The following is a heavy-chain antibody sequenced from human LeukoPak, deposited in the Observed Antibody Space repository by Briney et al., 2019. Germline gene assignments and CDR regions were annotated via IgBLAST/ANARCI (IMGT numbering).Heavy chain of an antibody. CDR2: INHSGST. V-gene: IGHV4-34*01. J-gene: IGHJ1*01. Sequence: SETLSLTCAVYGGSLSGYYWSWIRQPPGKGLEWIGEINHSGSTNYNPSLKSRVTISVDTSKNQFSLKLSSVTAADTAVYYCARLGGYYSMSHWGQGTLVTVSS. CDR1: GGSLSGYY. CDR3: ARLGGYYSMSH. D-gene: IGHD3-22*01.